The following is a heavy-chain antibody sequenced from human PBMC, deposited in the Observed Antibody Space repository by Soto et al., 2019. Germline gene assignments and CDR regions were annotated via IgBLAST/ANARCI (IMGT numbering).Heavy chain of an antibody. D-gene: IGHD3-22*01. J-gene: IGHJ3*02. Sequence: PSETLSLTCVVSGTSISSSYWWTWVRQAPGKGLEWIGEMYHSGITNYNPSLKSRVTMSVDKSNNQFSLKLSSVTAADTAVYYCARHGGIIMIVGGGLLSAFDIWGQGTMVTVSS. CDR3: ARHGGIIMIVGGGLLSAFDI. CDR1: GTSISSSYW. CDR2: MYHSGIT. V-gene: IGHV4-4*02.